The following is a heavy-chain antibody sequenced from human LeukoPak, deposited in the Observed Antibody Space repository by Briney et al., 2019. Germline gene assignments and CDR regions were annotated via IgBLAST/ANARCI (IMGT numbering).Heavy chain of an antibody. CDR3: ARAVYDYVWGSFPSNSVFEY. Sequence: GGSLRLSCAASGFTFSSYSMNWVRQAPGKGLEWVSSISSSTSYIYYADSVKGRFTISRDNAKNSLYLQMNSLRAEDTAVYYCARAVYDYVWGSFPSNSVFEYWGQGTLVTVSS. V-gene: IGHV3-21*01. D-gene: IGHD3-16*01. CDR2: ISSSTSYI. CDR1: GFTFSSYS. J-gene: IGHJ4*02.